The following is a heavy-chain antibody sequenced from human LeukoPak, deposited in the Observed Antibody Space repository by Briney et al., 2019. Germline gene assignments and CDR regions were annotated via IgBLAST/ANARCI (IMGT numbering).Heavy chain of an antibody. V-gene: IGHV3-64*02. CDR3: ARRRTSCYDY. J-gene: IGHJ4*02. D-gene: IGHD2-2*01. CDR2: INFNGGST. CDR1: GSTFSSYS. Sequence: GGSLRLSCAASGSTFSSYSMHWVRQAPGKGLEYVSGINFNGGSTSYADSVRGRFTISRDNSKNTLYLQMGSLRGEDMAVYYCARRRTSCYDYWGQGTLVTVSS.